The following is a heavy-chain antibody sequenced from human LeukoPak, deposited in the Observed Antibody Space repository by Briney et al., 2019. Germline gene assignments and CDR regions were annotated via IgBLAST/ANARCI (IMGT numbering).Heavy chain of an antibody. D-gene: IGHD5-24*01. V-gene: IGHV3-21*04. CDR1: GFTFSTYS. CDR2: ITSSSRYI. CDR3: ARDNSVRDEAWWFNP. Sequence: GGSLRLSCAASGFTFSTYSMNWVRQAPGKGLEWVSSITSSSRYIYYADSVKGRFTISRDNAKNSLYLQMNSLRSEDTAVYYCARDNSVRDEAWWFNPWGQGTLVTVSS. J-gene: IGHJ5*02.